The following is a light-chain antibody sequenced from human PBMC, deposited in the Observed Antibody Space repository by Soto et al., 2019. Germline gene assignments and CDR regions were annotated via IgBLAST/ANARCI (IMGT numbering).Light chain of an antibody. CDR1: QSVSNNY. CDR2: GAS. Sequence: EIVLTQSPGTLSLSPGERATLSCRASQSVSNNYLAWYQQKPGQAPRLLIYGASSRATGIRDRFSGSGSGTDFTLTISRLEPEDFAVYYCQQYGSSHTFGQGTRLEI. CDR3: QQYGSSHT. J-gene: IGKJ5*01. V-gene: IGKV3-20*01.